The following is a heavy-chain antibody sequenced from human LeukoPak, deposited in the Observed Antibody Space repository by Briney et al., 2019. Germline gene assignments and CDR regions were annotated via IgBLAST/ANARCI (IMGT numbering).Heavy chain of an antibody. Sequence: GGSLRLSCSASGFTFNTYSIHWVRQAPGKGLEHVSAIGTFGGVTYYADSVKGRFTISRDNSKNTVLLQMSSLRADDTAVYHCVKDIVVGGLGTATFDHWGQGTLVTVSS. CDR3: VKDIVVGGLGTATFDH. J-gene: IGHJ4*02. V-gene: IGHV3-64D*06. CDR2: IGTFGGVT. D-gene: IGHD2-21*02. CDR1: GFTFNTYS.